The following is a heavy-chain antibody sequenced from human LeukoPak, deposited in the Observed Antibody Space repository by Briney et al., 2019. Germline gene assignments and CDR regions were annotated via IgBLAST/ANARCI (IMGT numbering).Heavy chain of an antibody. CDR1: GFTFSSYG. CDR2: ISYDGSNK. Sequence: PGGSLRLSCAASGFTFSSYGMHWVRQAPGKGLEWVAVISYDGSNKYYVDSVKGRFTISRDNSKNTLYLQMNSLRAEDTAVYYCAKEAAAVGSSPFDYWGQGTLVTVSS. J-gene: IGHJ4*02. V-gene: IGHV3-30*18. D-gene: IGHD6-13*01. CDR3: AKEAAAVGSSPFDY.